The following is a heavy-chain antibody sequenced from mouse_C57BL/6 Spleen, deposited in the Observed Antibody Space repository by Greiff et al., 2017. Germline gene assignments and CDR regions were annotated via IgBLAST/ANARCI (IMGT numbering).Heavy chain of an antibody. V-gene: IGHV1-50*01. J-gene: IGHJ1*03. CDR2: IDPSDSYI. CDR1: GYTFTSYW. Sequence: QVQLQQPGAEFVKPGASVKLSCKASGYTFTSYWMQWVKQRPGQGLEWIGEIDPSDSYINYNQKLKGKATLTGDTPSSTAYMQLSSRTSEDSAVYYCARRRSSYGYFDVWGTGTTVTVSS. D-gene: IGHD1-1*01. CDR3: ARRRSSYGYFDV.